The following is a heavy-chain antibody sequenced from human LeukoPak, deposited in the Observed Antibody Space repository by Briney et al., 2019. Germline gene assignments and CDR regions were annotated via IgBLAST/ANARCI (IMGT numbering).Heavy chain of an antibody. J-gene: IGHJ4*02. V-gene: IGHV3-23*01. Sequence: PGGSLRLSCAASGFLFSTYTVNWVRQAPGQGLEWVAALAAASGTRYYANSVKGRFTISRDNSKNTAFLQMNSLRVEDTAVYYCAKDKVPDGKWDIDYWGQGTLVTVSS. D-gene: IGHD1-26*01. CDR2: LAAASGTR. CDR1: GFLFSTYT. CDR3: AKDKVPDGKWDIDY.